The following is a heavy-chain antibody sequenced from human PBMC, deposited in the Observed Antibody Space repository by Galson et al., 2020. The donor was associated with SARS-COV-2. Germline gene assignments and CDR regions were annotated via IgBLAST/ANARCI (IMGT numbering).Heavy chain of an antibody. CDR2: ISYDGSNK. CDR3: AREWVNLEQWLALGVYYYYGMDV. CDR1: GFTFSSYA. J-gene: IGHJ6*02. V-gene: IGHV3-30-3*01. Sequence: TGGSLRLSCAASGFTFSSYAMHWVRQAPGKGLEWVAVISYDGSNKYYADSVKGRFTISRDNSKNTLYLQMNSLRAEDTAVYYCAREWVNLEQWLALGVYYYYGMDVWGQGTTVTVSS. D-gene: IGHD6-19*01.